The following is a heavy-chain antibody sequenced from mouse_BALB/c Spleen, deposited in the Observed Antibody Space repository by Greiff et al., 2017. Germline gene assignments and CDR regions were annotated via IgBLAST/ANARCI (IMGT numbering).Heavy chain of an antibody. J-gene: IGHJ3*01. CDR1: GYTFTDYE. CDR3: TRGGLRLRSWFAY. CDR2: IDPETGGT. V-gene: IGHV1-15*01. D-gene: IGHD1-2*01. Sequence: QVQLKESGAKLVRPGASVTLSCKASGYTFTDYEMHWVKQTPVHGLEWIGAIDPETGGTAYNQKFKGKATLTADKSSSTAYMELRSLTSEDSAVYYCTRGGLRLRSWFAYWGQGTLVTVSA.